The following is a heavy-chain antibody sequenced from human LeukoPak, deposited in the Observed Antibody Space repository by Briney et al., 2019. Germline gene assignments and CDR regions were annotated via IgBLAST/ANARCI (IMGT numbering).Heavy chain of an antibody. CDR1: GFTFSSYA. J-gene: IGHJ4*02. CDR3: AKERNRDDFWSGYPYYFDY. V-gene: IGHV3-23*01. CDR2: ISRSGGST. Sequence: GGSLRLSCAASGFTFSSYAMSWVRQAPGKGLEWVSAISRSGGSTYYADSVKGRFTISRDNSKNTLYLQMNSLRAEDTAVYYCAKERNRDDFWSGYPYYFDYWGQGTLVTVSS. D-gene: IGHD3-3*01.